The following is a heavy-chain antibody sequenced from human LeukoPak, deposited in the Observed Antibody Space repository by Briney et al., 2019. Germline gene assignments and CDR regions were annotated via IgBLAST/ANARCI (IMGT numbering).Heavy chain of an antibody. CDR2: IYYDGTP. V-gene: IGHV4-59*01. D-gene: IGHD3-10*01. J-gene: IGHJ5*02. CDR1: GGSLSSYY. CDR3: ARRGPGSPFDP. Sequence: PSETLSLTCTVSGGSLSSYYWSWIRQSPGKGLEWIGYIYYDGTPEYNPSLKSRVTISIHTSKSQFSLRLSSLTAADTAVYYCARRGPGSPFDPWGQGTLVTVSS.